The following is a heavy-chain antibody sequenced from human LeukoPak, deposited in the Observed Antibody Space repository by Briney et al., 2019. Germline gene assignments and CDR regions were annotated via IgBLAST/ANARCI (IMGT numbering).Heavy chain of an antibody. CDR2: ITGSGAST. D-gene: IGHD3-22*01. J-gene: IGHJ4*02. CDR3: AKLDYYDTH. Sequence: GGSLRLSCAASGFTFSTQAMCWVRQAPGKGLEWVSSITGSGASTYYADSVKGRFTISRDNSKNTLYLQMNSLRAEDAAVYYCAKLDYYDTHWGQGTLVTVSS. CDR1: GFTFSTQA. V-gene: IGHV3-23*01.